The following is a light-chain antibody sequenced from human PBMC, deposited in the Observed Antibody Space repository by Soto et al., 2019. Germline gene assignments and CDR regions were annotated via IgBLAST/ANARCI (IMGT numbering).Light chain of an antibody. CDR3: QQYGSSLFT. V-gene: IGKV3-20*01. J-gene: IGKJ3*01. CDR1: QSVSSKY. CDR2: GTS. Sequence: EIVLTQSPGTLSLSPGERATLSCRASQSVSSKYLAGYQQKPGRAPRVLIYGTSIRASGVPERCSGGGSGTDFTLTITSLEPEDFAAYYCQQYGSSLFTFGPGTKVDIK.